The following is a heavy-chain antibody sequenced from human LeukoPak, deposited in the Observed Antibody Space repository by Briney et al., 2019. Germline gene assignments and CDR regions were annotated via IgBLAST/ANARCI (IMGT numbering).Heavy chain of an antibody. CDR3: ARVTGSGYPLDY. D-gene: IGHD3-22*01. CDR1: GGSISSGDYY. V-gene: IGHV4-39*07. Sequence: SETLSLTCTVSGGSISSGDYYWSWIRQPPGKGLEWIGEIYHSGSTNYNPSLKSRVTISVDKSKNQFSLKLSSVTAADTAVYYCARVTGSGYPLDYWGQGTLVTISS. CDR2: IYHSGST. J-gene: IGHJ4*02.